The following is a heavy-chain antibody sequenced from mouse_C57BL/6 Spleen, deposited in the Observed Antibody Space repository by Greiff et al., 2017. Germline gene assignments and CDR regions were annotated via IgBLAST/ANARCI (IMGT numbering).Heavy chain of an antibody. CDR3: AREEAWFAY. V-gene: IGHV3-6*01. J-gene: IGHJ3*01. CDR2: ISYDGSN. CDR1: GYSITSGYY. Sequence: EVQLKESGPGLVKPSQSLSLTCSVTGYSITSGYYWNWIRQFPGNKLEWMGYISYDGSNNYNPSLKNRISITRDTSKNQFFLKLNSVTTEDTATYYCAREEAWFAYWGQGTLVTVSA.